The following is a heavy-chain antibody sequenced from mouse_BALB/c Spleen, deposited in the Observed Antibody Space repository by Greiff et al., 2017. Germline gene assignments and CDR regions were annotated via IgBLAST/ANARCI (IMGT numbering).Heavy chain of an antibody. CDR2: ISSGSSTI. Sequence: EVKLVESGGGLVQPGGSRKLSCAASGFTFSSFGMHWVRQAPEKGLEWVAYISSGSSTIYYADTVKGRFTISRDNPKNTLFLQMTSLRSEDTAMYYCARGRDYGNYDHWGQGTTLTVSS. CDR3: ARGRDYGNYDH. V-gene: IGHV5-17*02. D-gene: IGHD2-1*01. J-gene: IGHJ2*01. CDR1: GFTFSSFG.